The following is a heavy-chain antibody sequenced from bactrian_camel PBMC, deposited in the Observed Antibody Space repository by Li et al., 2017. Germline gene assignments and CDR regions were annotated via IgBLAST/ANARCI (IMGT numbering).Heavy chain of an antibody. J-gene: IGHJ4*01. CDR2: IYSTGTST. D-gene: IGHD6*01. Sequence: HVQLVESGGGSVQAGGSLRLSCAASGYTFSAYYMSWVRQAPGKGLEWVSGIYSTGTSTYVADSVKGRFTISRDNAKNTVYLQMNSLKPEDTTMYYCAFDRSIWSCTLVAGRYNYWGQGTQVTVS. V-gene: IGHV3-2*01. CDR3: AFDRSIWSCTLVAGRYNY. CDR1: GYTFSAYY.